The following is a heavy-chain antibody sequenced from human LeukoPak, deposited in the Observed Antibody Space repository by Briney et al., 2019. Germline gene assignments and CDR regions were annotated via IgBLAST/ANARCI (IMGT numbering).Heavy chain of an antibody. Sequence: SETLSLTCTVSGGSISSYYWSWIRQPPGKGLEWIGYIYYSGSTNYNPSLKSRVTISVDTSKNQFSLKLSSVTAADTAVYYCARVGQYQLPDAFDIWGQGTMVTVSS. CDR2: IYYSGST. CDR3: ARVGQYQLPDAFDI. D-gene: IGHD2-2*01. CDR1: GGSISSYY. J-gene: IGHJ3*02. V-gene: IGHV4-59*01.